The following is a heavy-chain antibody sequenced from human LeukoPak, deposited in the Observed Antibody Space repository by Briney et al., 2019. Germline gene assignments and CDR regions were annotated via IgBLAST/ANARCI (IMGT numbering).Heavy chain of an antibody. CDR1: GFTFSGYA. D-gene: IGHD5-18*01. CDR3: AKAIYSYLDY. V-gene: IGHV3-23*01. J-gene: IGHJ4*02. Sequence: GGSLRLSCAASGFTFSGYAMSWVRQAPGKGLEWVSAISGSGGSTYYADSMKGRFTISRDNSKNTLYLQMNSLRAEDTAVYYCAKAIYSYLDYWGQGTLVTVSS. CDR2: ISGSGGST.